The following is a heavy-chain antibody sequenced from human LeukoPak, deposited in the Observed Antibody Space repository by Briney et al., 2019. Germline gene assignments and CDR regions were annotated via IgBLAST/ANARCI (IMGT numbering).Heavy chain of an antibody. V-gene: IGHV3-30*02. CDR3: AKVVFEGYYFDY. Sequence: HAGGSLRLSCAASEFTFSNSGMHWVRQAPGKGLEWVAFLRYDGSNKFYTDSVKGRFTISRDNSKNTLYLQMNSLRAEDTAVYYCAKVVFEGYYFDYWGQGTLVTVSS. CDR1: EFTFSNSG. D-gene: IGHD2-15*01. J-gene: IGHJ4*02. CDR2: LRYDGSNK.